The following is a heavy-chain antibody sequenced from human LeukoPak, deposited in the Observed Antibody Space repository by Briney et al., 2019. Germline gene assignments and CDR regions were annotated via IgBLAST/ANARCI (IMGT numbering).Heavy chain of an antibody. V-gene: IGHV1-2*02. D-gene: IGHD6-13*01. Sequence: ASVKVSCKASGYTFTDFYMHWVRQAPGQGLEWMAWINPNSGDTNSAQKFQGRVTMTRDTSINTAYMELSGLRSDDTAIYYCARDPNQYEAAHAFHYWGQGTLVTVSS. J-gene: IGHJ4*02. CDR1: GYTFTDFY. CDR2: INPNSGDT. CDR3: ARDPNQYEAAHAFHY.